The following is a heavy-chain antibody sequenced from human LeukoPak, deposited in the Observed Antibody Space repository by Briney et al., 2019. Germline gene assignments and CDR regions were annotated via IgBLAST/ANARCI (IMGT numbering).Heavy chain of an antibody. D-gene: IGHD2-21*01. V-gene: IGHV3-23*01. CDR2: ICGSGGST. CDR3: ASNVVKIRYLVSFVY. J-gene: IGHJ4*02. CDR1: GFTFSSYA. Sequence: GGSLRLSCAASGFTFSSYAMSWVRQAPGKGLEWVSAICGSGGSTYYADSVKGRFTISRDNSKNTLYLQMNSLRAEHRAVYFCASNVVKIRYLVSFVYWGEGTLVTVS.